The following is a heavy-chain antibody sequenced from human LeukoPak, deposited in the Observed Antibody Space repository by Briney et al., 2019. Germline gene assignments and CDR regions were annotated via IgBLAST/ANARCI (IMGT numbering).Heavy chain of an antibody. Sequence: ASVKVSCKSSGYTFIDYYIHWVRQPPGQGLEWMGWINPNSGATKYAQKFQGRVSMTRDTSINTAYMDLKNLRSDDTAIFYCARVKKLMPEFEFWGQGTLVTVSS. J-gene: IGHJ4*02. CDR2: INPNSGAT. CDR1: GYTFIDYY. CDR3: ARVKKLMPEFEF. V-gene: IGHV1-2*02. D-gene: IGHD2-2*01.